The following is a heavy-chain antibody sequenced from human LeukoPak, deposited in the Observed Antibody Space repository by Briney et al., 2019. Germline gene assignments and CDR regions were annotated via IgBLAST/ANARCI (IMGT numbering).Heavy chain of an antibody. J-gene: IGHJ4*02. CDR3: ARDGVYGDYVSYY. CDR2: IKQDGSEK. Sequence: GGSLRLSCAASGFTFSSYWMSWVRQAPGKGLEWVANIKQDGSEKYYVDSVKGRFTISRDNAKNSPYLQMNSLRAEDTAVYYCARDGVYGDYVSYYWGQGTLVTVSS. D-gene: IGHD4-17*01. V-gene: IGHV3-7*01. CDR1: GFTFSSYW.